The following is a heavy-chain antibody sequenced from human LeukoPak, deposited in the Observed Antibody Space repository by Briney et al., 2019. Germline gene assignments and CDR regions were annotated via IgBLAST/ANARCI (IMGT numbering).Heavy chain of an antibody. D-gene: IGHD2-2*01. V-gene: IGHV3-21*01. J-gene: IGHJ4*02. Sequence: GGSLRLSCAASGFTFSSYSMNWVRQAPGEGLEWVSSISSSSSYIYYADSVKGRFTTSRDNAKNSLYLQMNSLRAEDTAVYYCASRYCSSTSCYRPFDYWGQGTLVTVSS. CDR3: ASRYCSSTSCYRPFDY. CDR2: ISSSSSYI. CDR1: GFTFSSYS.